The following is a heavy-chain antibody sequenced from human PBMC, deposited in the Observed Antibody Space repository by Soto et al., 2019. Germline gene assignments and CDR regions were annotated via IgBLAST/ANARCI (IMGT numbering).Heavy chain of an antibody. J-gene: IGHJ1*01. CDR2: IIPIFGTA. CDR3: ARGLGYYASRGYRGYFQH. Sequence: QVQLVQSGAEVKKPGSSVKVSCKASGGTFSSDAISWVRQAPGQGLEWMGGIIPIFGTANYAQKVQGRVTIAANESANTAYMEQIRLRSEDTAVYYCARGLGYYASRGYRGYFQHWGQGTLVTVSS. CDR1: GGTFSSDA. V-gene: IGHV1-69*12. D-gene: IGHD3-22*01.